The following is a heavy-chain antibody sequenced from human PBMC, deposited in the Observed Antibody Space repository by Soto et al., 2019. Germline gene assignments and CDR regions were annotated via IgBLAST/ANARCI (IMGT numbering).Heavy chain of an antibody. J-gene: IGHJ4*02. CDR1: GFTFSSYA. D-gene: IGHD2-21*01. CDR3: ASMWSCGY. V-gene: IGHV3-30-3*01. CDR2: ISYDGSNK. Sequence: TGGSLRLSCAASGFTFSSYAMHWVRQAPGKGLEWVAVISYDGSNKYYADSVKGRFTISRDNSKNTLYLQINSLRAEDTAVYYCASMWSCGYWGQG.